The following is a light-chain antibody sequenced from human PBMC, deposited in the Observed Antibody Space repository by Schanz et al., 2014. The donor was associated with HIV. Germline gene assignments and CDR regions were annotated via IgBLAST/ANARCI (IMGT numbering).Light chain of an antibody. Sequence: DIQMTQSPSSLSASVGDRVTITCRASQSISSYLNWYQQKPGKAPNLLIYLASNLQSGVPLRFNGSGSGTDFTLIISALQPEDCASYYCQQTYTTPSITFGQGTRLEIK. V-gene: IGKV1-39*01. CDR2: LAS. CDR1: QSISSY. J-gene: IGKJ5*01. CDR3: QQTYTTPSIT.